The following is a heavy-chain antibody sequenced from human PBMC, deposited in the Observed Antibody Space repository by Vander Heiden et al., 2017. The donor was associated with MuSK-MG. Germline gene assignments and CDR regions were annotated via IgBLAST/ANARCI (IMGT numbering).Heavy chain of an antibody. Sequence: QVQLVQSGAEVKKPGASVKVSCKASGYTFTSYDINWVRQATGQGLEWMGWMNPNRGTTGEEYNVQGRVTMTRYTSSITAYMELRRLRFDHTAVYCCGRVRVGGGGKSPHWCEGRMVTLSS. CDR1: GYTFTSYD. V-gene: IGHV1-8*01. D-gene: IGHD3-16*01. CDR3: GRVRVGGGGKSPH. J-gene: IGHJ1*01. CDR2: MNPNRGTT.